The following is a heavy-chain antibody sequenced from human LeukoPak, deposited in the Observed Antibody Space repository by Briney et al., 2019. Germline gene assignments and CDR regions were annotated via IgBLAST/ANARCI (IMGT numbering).Heavy chain of an antibody. Sequence: GRSLRLSCAASGFTFSSYGMHWVRQAPGKGLEWVAVISYDGSNKYYADSVKGRFTISRDNSKNTLYLQMNTLRAEDTAVYYCAKGDTAMADWGQGSLVTVSS. CDR2: ISYDGSNK. D-gene: IGHD5-18*01. CDR3: AKGDTAMAD. J-gene: IGHJ4*02. CDR1: GFTFSSYG. V-gene: IGHV3-30*18.